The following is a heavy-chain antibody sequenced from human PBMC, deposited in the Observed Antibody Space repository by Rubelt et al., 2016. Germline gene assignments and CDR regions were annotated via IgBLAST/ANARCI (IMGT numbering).Heavy chain of an antibody. D-gene: IGHD1-7*01. CDR2: INHSGST. CDR1: RGSSSGYY. J-gene: IGHJ4*02. V-gene: IGHV4-34*01. CDR3: ARLLRESGTTVGFDS. Sequence: QVQLQQWGAGLLKPSETLSLTCAVYRGSSSGYYWSWIRQPPGKGLEWIGQINHSGSTSYNPSLETRVTMSVDTSKKQVSLKLNSVTAADTAVYYCARLLRESGTTVGFDSWGQGTLVTVSS.